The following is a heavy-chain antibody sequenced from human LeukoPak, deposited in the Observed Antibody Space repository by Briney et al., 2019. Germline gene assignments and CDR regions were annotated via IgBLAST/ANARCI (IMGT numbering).Heavy chain of an antibody. CDR3: ARSYGSGSYSEY. D-gene: IGHD3-10*01. Sequence: GASLQISSQCSGYSFSTHWIGWVRQLPGKVLEWMGIIYPGDSDTRYSPSFQGQVTISADKSISSAYLQWSSLKASDTAMYYCARSYGSGSYSEYWGQGTLVTVSS. CDR2: IYPGDSDT. V-gene: IGHV5-51*01. CDR1: GYSFSTHW. J-gene: IGHJ4*02.